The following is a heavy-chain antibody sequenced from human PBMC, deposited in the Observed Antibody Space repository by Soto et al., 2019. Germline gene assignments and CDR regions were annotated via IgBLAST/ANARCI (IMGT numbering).Heavy chain of an antibody. CDR3: ARVGLRYFDWLPEAFDY. J-gene: IGHJ4*02. CDR2: INAGNGNT. D-gene: IGHD3-9*01. CDR1: GDTFTSYA. Sequence: ASVKVSCKASGDTFTSYAMHWVRQAPGQRLEWMGWINAGNGNTKYSQKFQGRVTITRDTSASTAYMELSSLRSEDTAVYYCARVGLRYFDWLPEAFDYWGQGTLVTVSS. V-gene: IGHV1-3*01.